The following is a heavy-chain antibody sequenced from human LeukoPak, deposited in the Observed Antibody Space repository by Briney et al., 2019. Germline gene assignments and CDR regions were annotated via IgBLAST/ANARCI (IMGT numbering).Heavy chain of an antibody. J-gene: IGHJ4*02. Sequence: GGSLRLSCVVSGITLSNYGMSWVRQAPGKGLEWVAGISDSGGRTNYADSVKGRFTISRDSPKNTLYLQMNSLRAEDTAVYYCAVAQRRNGGNPPQDFDYWGQGTLVTVSS. CDR1: GITLSNYG. CDR3: AVAQRRNGGNPPQDFDY. CDR2: ISDSGGRT. V-gene: IGHV3-23*01. D-gene: IGHD4-23*01.